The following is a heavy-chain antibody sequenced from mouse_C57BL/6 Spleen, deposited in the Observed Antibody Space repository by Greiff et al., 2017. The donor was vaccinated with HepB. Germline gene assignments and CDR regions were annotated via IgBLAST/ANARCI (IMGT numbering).Heavy chain of an antibody. V-gene: IGHV5-4*01. D-gene: IGHD2-12*01. CDR2: ISDGGSYT. CDR1: GFTFSSYA. Sequence: EVQLVESGGGLVKPGGSLKLSCAASGFTFSSYAMSWVRQTPEKRLEWVATISDGGSYTYYPDNVKGRFTISRDNAKNNLYLQMSHLKSEDTAMYYCARDHTRAMDYWGQGTSVTVSS. J-gene: IGHJ4*01. CDR3: ARDHTRAMDY.